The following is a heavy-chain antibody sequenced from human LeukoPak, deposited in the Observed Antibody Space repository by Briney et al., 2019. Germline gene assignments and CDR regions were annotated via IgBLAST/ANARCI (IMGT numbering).Heavy chain of an antibody. V-gene: IGHV3-48*01. Sequence: GGSLRLSCAASGFTFSSYSMNWVRQAPGKGLEWVSYISSSSSTIYYADSVKGRFTISRDNAKNSLYLQMNSLRAEDTAVYYCARDNPGYYYDGSGYSPFDYWGQRTLVTVSS. CDR1: GFTFSSYS. CDR3: ARDNPGYYYDGSGYSPFDY. CDR2: ISSSSSTI. J-gene: IGHJ4*02. D-gene: IGHD3-22*01.